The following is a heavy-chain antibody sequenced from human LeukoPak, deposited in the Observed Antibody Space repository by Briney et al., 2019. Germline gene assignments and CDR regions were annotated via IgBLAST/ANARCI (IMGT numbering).Heavy chain of an antibody. CDR1: GSTFSSYA. V-gene: IGHV3-30-3*01. Sequence: GGSLRLSCAASGSTFSSYAMHWVRQAPGKGLEWVAVISYDGSNKYYADSVKGRFTISRDNSKNTLYLQMNSLRAEDTAVYYCAREMATTDFDYWGQGTLVTVSS. D-gene: IGHD5-24*01. J-gene: IGHJ4*02. CDR2: ISYDGSNK. CDR3: AREMATTDFDY.